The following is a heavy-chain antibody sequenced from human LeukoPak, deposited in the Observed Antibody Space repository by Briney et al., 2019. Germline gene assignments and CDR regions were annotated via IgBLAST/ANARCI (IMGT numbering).Heavy chain of an antibody. Sequence: GGSLRLSCAASGFTFSSYGMHWVRQAPGKGLEWVAVIWYDGSNKYYADSVKGRFTISRDNSKNTLYLQMNSLRAEDTAVYYCAKAPYGGNTNWFDPWGQGTLVTVSS. CDR3: AKAPYGGNTNWFDP. V-gene: IGHV3-33*06. D-gene: IGHD4-23*01. CDR1: GFTFSSYG. CDR2: IWYDGSNK. J-gene: IGHJ5*02.